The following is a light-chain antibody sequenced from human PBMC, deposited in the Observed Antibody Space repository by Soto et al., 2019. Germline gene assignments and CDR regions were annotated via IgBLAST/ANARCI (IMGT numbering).Light chain of an antibody. J-gene: IGLJ1*01. CDR2: DVS. CDR1: SSDVGGYNY. V-gene: IGLV2-14*01. CDR3: SSYTSSRTRV. Sequence: QSALTQPASVSGSPGQSITISCTGTSSDVGGYNYVSWYQQHPGKAPKLMIYDVSNRPSGVSNRFSGSMSGNTASLTISGLQAEDEADYYCSSYTSSRTRVFGTGTKLTVL.